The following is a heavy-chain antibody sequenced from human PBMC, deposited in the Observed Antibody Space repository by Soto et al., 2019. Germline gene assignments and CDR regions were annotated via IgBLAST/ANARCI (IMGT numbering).Heavy chain of an antibody. Sequence: SETLSLTCTVSGGSISSGGYYWSWIRQHPGKGLEWIGYIYYSGSTYYNPSLKSRVTISVDTSKNQFSLKLSSVTAADTALYYCARETAREVAYYYYYMDVWGKGTTVTVSS. CDR2: IYYSGST. CDR1: GGSISSGGYY. D-gene: IGHD5-12*01. J-gene: IGHJ6*03. V-gene: IGHV4-31*03. CDR3: ARETAREVAYYYYYMDV.